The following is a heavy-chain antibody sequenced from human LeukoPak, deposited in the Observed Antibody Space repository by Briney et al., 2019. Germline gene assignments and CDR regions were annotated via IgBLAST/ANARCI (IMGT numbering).Heavy chain of an antibody. Sequence: SETLSLTCAVYGGSFSGYYWSWIRQPPGKGLEWIGEINHSGSTNYNPSLKSRVTISVDTSKNQSSLKLSSVTAADTAVYYCARGGLIYFDYWGQGTLVTVSS. V-gene: IGHV4-34*01. J-gene: IGHJ4*02. D-gene: IGHD2-8*01. CDR1: GGSFSGYY. CDR2: INHSGST. CDR3: ARGGLIYFDY.